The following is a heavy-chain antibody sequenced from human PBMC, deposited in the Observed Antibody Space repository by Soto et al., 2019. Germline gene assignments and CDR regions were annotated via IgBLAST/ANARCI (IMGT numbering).Heavy chain of an antibody. J-gene: IGHJ5*02. D-gene: IGHD2-21*02. CDR2: IYYSGST. CDR1: GGSISSGGYY. Sequence: SETLSLTCTVSGGSISSGGYYWSWIRQHPGKGLEWIGYIYYSGSTYYNPSLKSRVTISVDTSKNQFSLKLSSVTAADTAVYYCARAYEAYCGGDCYSTKHYNWFDPWGQGTLVT. CDR3: ARAYEAYCGGDCYSTKHYNWFDP. V-gene: IGHV4-31*03.